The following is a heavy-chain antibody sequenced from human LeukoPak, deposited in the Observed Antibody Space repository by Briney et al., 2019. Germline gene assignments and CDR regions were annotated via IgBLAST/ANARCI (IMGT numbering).Heavy chain of an antibody. J-gene: IGHJ4*02. CDR1: GGSFSGYY. Sequence: SETLSLTCAVYGGSFSGYYWSWIRQPPGKGLEWIGEINHSGSTNYNPSLKSRVTISVDTSKNQFSLKLSSVTAADTAVYYCARELSGWYKVLEYWGRGTLVTVSS. CDR2: INHSGST. D-gene: IGHD6-19*01. V-gene: IGHV4-34*01. CDR3: ARELSGWYKVLEY.